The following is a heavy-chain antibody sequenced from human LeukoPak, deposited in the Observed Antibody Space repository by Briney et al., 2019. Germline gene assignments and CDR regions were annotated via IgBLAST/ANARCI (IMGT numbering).Heavy chain of an antibody. CDR3: ARGGSPPEALGDVFDI. D-gene: IGHD1-1*01. Sequence: GGSLRLSCAASGFTFSSYWMHWVRQAPGKGLVRVSRINGDGTSTIYAGYVKGRFTIYRDNAKNTLYLQMSSLRVDDTAVYYCARGGSPPEALGDVFDIWGQGTMVTVSS. J-gene: IGHJ3*02. CDR2: INGDGTST. CDR1: GFTFSSYW. V-gene: IGHV3-74*01.